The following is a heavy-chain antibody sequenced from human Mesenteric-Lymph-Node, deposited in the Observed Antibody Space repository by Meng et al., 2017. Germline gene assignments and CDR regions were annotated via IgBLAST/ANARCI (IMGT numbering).Heavy chain of an antibody. CDR1: GFTFSSYA. V-gene: IGHV3-23*01. CDR2: ISGSGGST. D-gene: IGHD3-10*01. J-gene: IGHJ4*02. Sequence: GGSRRLSCAASGFTFSSYAMSWVRQAPGKGLEWVSAISGSGGSTYYADSVKGRFTISRDNSKNTLYLQMNSLRAEDTAVYYCAKSDSSGSYYRHYYFDYWGQGTLVTVSS. CDR3: AKSDSSGSYYRHYYFDY.